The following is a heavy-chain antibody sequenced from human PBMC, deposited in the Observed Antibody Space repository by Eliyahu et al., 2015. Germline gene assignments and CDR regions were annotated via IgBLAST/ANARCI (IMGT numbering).Heavy chain of an antibody. J-gene: IGHJ6*02. CDR1: XXSIXXGGLY. Sequence: QVHLQESGPGLVKPSQTLSLTCTVSXXSIXXGGLYCSWVRQXPGKGLEWIGYTYYSGSTYSXPSLKNRLTMSVDNSKNQFSLKLTXVTAADTAKYHCAGGGFFYDQSGSPLRYAVDVWGQGTTVIVSS. CDR2: TYYSGST. CDR3: AGGGFFYDQSGSPLRYAVDV. D-gene: IGHD3-22*01. V-gene: IGHV4-31*03.